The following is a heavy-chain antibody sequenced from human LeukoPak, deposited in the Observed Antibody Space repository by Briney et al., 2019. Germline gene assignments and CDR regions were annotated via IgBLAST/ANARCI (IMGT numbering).Heavy chain of an antibody. CDR3: AGAYDFWSGYYFDY. CDR2: ISSSSSTI. V-gene: IGHV3-48*01. D-gene: IGHD3-3*01. J-gene: IGHJ4*02. CDR1: GFTFSSYS. Sequence: GGSLRLSCAASGFTFSSYSMNWVRQAPGKGLEWVSYISSSSSTIYYADSVKGRFTISRDNAKNSLYLQMNSLRAEDTAVYYCAGAYDFWSGYYFDYWGQGTLVTVSS.